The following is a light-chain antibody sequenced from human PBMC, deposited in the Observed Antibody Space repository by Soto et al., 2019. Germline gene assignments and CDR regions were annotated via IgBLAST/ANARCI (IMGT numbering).Light chain of an antibody. CDR3: AAWDDSLSANYV. V-gene: IGLV1-47*01. CDR2: RNN. J-gene: IGLJ1*01. CDR1: SSNIGSNY. Sequence: QSVLTQPPSASGTPGQRVTISCSGSSSNIGSNYVYWYQQLPGTAPKLLIYRNNQRPSGVPDRFSGSKPGTSASLAISGLRSEDEADYYCAAWDDSLSANYVFGTGTKVNVL.